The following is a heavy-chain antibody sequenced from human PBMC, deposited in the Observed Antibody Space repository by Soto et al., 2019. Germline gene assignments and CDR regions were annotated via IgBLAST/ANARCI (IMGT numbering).Heavy chain of an antibody. CDR3: ARDWTHYDSSGPGDY. CDR2: IDAGNGDT. V-gene: IGHV1-3*01. CDR1: GYTLTSYP. J-gene: IGHJ4*02. D-gene: IGHD3-22*01. Sequence: ASVKVSGKASGYTLTSYPMHWVRQAPGQGLEWMGWIDAGNGDTKYSQKFQGRVTITRDTSAITAYMGLSSLRSEDTAVYYCARDWTHYDSSGPGDYWGQGTLVTVSS.